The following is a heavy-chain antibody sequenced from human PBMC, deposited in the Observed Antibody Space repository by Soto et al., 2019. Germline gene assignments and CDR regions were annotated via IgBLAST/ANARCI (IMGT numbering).Heavy chain of an antibody. CDR1: GGSISSGDYY. D-gene: IGHD2-21*01. CDR2: IYYSGST. CDR3: ARDRRSFLYYYGMDV. V-gene: IGHV4-30-4*01. J-gene: IGHJ6*02. Sequence: QVQLQESGPGLVKPSQTLSLTCTVSGGSISSGDYYWSWIRQPPGKGLEWIGYIYYSGSTYYNPSLKSRVTISVDTSKNQFSLKLSSVTAADTAVYYCARDRRSFLYYYGMDVWGQGTTVTVSS.